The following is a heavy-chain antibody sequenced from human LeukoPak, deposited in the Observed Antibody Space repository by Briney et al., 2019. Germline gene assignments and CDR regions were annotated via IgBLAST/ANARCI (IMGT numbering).Heavy chain of an antibody. D-gene: IGHD1-26*01. J-gene: IGHJ4*02. CDR2: IYYSGST. CDR3: ASPYIVGATRGDY. Sequence: SETLSLTCTVSGGSISSSSYYWGWIRQPPGKGLEWIGSIYYSGSTYYNPSLKSRVTISVDTSKNQFSLKLSSVTAADTAVYCCASPYIVGATRGDYWGRGTLVTVSS. V-gene: IGHV4-39*01. CDR1: GGSISSSSYY.